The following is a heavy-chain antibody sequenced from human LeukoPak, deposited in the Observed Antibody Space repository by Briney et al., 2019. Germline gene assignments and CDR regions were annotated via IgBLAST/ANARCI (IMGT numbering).Heavy chain of an antibody. CDR2: ISGGGDST. CDR1: GFTFTSYA. Sequence: GGSLRLSCAASGFTFTSYALDWVRQAPGKGLEWISAISGGGDSTHYADSVKGRFTISRDNSKNTLYLQMNSLRAEDTAVYFCARDDYKAVAYWGQGTLVTVSS. D-gene: IGHD4/OR15-4a*01. J-gene: IGHJ4*02. CDR3: ARDDYKAVAY. V-gene: IGHV3-23*01.